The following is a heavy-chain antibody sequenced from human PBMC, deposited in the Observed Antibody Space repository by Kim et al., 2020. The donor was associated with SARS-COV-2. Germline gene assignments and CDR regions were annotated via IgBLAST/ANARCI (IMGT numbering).Heavy chain of an antibody. Sequence: SETLSLTCTVSGVSINNYYWSWIRQPPGKGLEWIGYFYYGGFTKYNPSLKSRLTISGETSKNQFSLKVTSVTAADTAVYYCARQEGPYNGSWDWGQGTLVTVSS. CDR1: GVSINNYY. V-gene: IGHV4-59*01. J-gene: IGHJ4*02. CDR3: ARQEGPYNGSWD. CDR2: FYYGGFT. D-gene: IGHD6-13*01.